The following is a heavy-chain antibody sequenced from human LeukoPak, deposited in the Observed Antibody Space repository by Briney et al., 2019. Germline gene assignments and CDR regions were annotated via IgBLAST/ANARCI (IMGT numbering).Heavy chain of an antibody. CDR3: TTDLDY. V-gene: IGHV1-2*02. CDR1: GYTFTGYY. Sequence: ASVKVSCKASGYTFTGYYMHWVRQAPGQGLEWMGWINPNSGGTNYAQKFQGRVTLTEDTSTDTAYMELSSLTSDDTAVYYCTTDLDYWGQGTLVTVSS. J-gene: IGHJ4*02. CDR2: INPNSGGT.